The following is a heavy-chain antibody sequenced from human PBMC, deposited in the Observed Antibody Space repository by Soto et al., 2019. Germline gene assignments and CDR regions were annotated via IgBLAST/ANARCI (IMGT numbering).Heavy chain of an antibody. CDR2: ISYDGSNK. J-gene: IGHJ6*02. Sequence: GGSLRLSCAASGFTFSSSGIHWVRQAPGKGLEWVAVISYDGSNKFYIDSVKGRFTVSRDNSKNTLYLQMSSLRAEDTAVYYCAKDRQADFWRLPSPMDVWRQRTTVTVSS. D-gene: IGHD3-3*01. CDR1: GFTFSSSG. V-gene: IGHV3-30*18. CDR3: AKDRQADFWRLPSPMDV.